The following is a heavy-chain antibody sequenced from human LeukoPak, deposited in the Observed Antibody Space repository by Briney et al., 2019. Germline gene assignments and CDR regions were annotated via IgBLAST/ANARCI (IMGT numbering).Heavy chain of an antibody. V-gene: IGHV3-30*02. CDR1: GFTFRSYG. Sequence: GGSLRLSCAASGFTFRSYGMHWGRQAPGKGLEWVAFIRYDGSNKYYADSVKGRFTISRDKSKNTLYLQMNSLRAEDTAVYYCAKDSYTYGYCSSTSCYGAAPMDVWGKGTTVTVSS. CDR3: AKDSYTYGYCSSTSCYGAAPMDV. J-gene: IGHJ6*03. D-gene: IGHD2-2*01. CDR2: IRYDGSNK.